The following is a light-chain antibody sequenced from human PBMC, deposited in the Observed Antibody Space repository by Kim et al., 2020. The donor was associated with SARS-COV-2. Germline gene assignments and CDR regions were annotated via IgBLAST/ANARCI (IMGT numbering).Light chain of an antibody. CDR3: ASRDIAGNHVL. CDR1: TIRSYY. J-gene: IGLJ2*01. V-gene: IGLV3-19*01. CDR2: DEA. Sequence: ASRQNARITCQGHTIRSYYASWYQQKPGQAPILVIFDEANRPSGIADRFSGSSSGNTASLTITGALAEDEADYYCASRDIAGNHVLFGGGTQLTVL.